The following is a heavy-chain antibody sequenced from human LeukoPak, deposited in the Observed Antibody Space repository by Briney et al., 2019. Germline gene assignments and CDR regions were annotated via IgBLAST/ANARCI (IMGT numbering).Heavy chain of an antibody. D-gene: IGHD1-26*01. CDR3: ARGEVYAGATNLDWFDP. J-gene: IGHJ5*02. CDR2: IHYSGST. V-gene: IGHV4-59*11. CDR1: GGSITSHF. Sequence: SETLSLTCSVSGGSITSHFWSWIRQPPGKGLEWIGYIHYSGSTNYNPSLKSRVTISPDTSKNQFSLKLSSVTAADTAVYYCARGEVYAGATNLDWFDPWGQGTLVTVSS.